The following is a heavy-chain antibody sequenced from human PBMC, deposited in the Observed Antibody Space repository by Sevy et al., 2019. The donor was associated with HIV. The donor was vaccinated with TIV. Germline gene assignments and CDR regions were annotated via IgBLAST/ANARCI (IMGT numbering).Heavy chain of an antibody. D-gene: IGHD3-10*01. V-gene: IGHV1-69*13. J-gene: IGHJ6*02. CDR2: IIPIFGTA. CDR1: GGTFSSYA. Sequence: ASVKVSCKASGGTFSSYAISWVRQAPGQGLEWMGGIIPIFGTANYAQKFQGRVTITADESTSTAYMELSSLRSEDTAVYYCARDNWGTITMVRGVYCCYGMDVWGQGTTVTVSS. CDR3: ARDNWGTITMVRGVYCCYGMDV.